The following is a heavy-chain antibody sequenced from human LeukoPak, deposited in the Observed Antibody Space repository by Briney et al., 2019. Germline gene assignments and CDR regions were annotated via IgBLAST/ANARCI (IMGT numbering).Heavy chain of an antibody. CDR3: ARDVDYHVTSECFDY. V-gene: IGHV3-74*03. CDR1: GFTFSSYW. CDR2: INSDGSST. J-gene: IGHJ4*02. Sequence: GGSLRLSCAASGFTFSSYWMHWARQAPGKGLVWVSRINSDGSSTAYADSVKGRFTIARDNAKNTLYLQMNSLRPEDTAVYYCARDVDYHVTSECFDYWGQGTLVSVSS. D-gene: IGHD3-22*01.